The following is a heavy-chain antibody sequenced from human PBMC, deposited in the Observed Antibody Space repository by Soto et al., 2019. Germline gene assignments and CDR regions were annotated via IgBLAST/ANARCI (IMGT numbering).Heavy chain of an antibody. Sequence: QVRLQESGPGLVKPSQTLSLTCTVSGGSISSAAYYWSWIRQPPGKGLEWIGYVSHSGSTYYNPSLTRRVIISVDTSKNQFSLSLTAVTAADTAVYYCAREYTYGSNFFDCWGQGALVTVSS. CDR1: GGSISSAAYY. CDR2: VSHSGST. CDR3: AREYTYGSNFFDC. J-gene: IGHJ4*02. V-gene: IGHV4-31*03. D-gene: IGHD5-18*01.